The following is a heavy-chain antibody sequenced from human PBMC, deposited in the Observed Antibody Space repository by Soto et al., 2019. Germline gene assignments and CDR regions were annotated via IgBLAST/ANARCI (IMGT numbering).Heavy chain of an antibody. CDR1: GGSISSSDYY. Sequence: SETLSLTCTVSGGSISSSDYYWSWIRQHPGKGLEWIGYIYYSGRTYYNPSLKSRITINPDTSNNQLSLQLNSVTPDDTAVYYCVRLIGSSWLDSWGQGTLVTVSS. CDR2: IYYSGRT. J-gene: IGHJ5*01. CDR3: VRLIGSSWLDS. V-gene: IGHV4-30-4*08. D-gene: IGHD6-13*01.